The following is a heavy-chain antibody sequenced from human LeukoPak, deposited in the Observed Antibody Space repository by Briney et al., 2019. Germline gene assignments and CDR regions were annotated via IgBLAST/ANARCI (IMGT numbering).Heavy chain of an antibody. CDR2: ISSSGSTI. CDR1: GFTFSSYW. CDR3: ARDRSGYDRQYDY. D-gene: IGHD5-12*01. V-gene: IGHV3-48*04. J-gene: IGHJ4*02. Sequence: GGSLRLPCAASGFTFSSYWMNWVRQAPGKGLEWVSYISSSGSTIYYADSVKGRFTISRDNAKNSLYLQMNSLRAEDTAVYYCARDRSGYDRQYDYWGQGTLVTVSS.